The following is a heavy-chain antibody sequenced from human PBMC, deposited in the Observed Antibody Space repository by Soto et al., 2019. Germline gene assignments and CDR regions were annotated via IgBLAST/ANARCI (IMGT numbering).Heavy chain of an antibody. J-gene: IGHJ4*02. Sequence: QVQLVESGGGLVKPGGSLRLSCAASGFTFSDYYMSWIRQTPGKGLEWVSYISATKNYTDYADSVKGRFTISRDNAGNSVYLQMNSLRAEDRAIYYCARELGWSPLWDSWGQGTLVTVSS. V-gene: IGHV3-11*05. CDR1: GFTFSDYY. CDR2: ISATKNYT. D-gene: IGHD2-21*01. CDR3: ARELGWSPLWDS.